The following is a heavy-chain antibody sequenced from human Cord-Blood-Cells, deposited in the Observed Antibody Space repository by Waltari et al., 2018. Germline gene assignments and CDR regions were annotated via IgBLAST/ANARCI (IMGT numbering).Heavy chain of an antibody. Sequence: QVQLVQSGAEVKKPGSSVKVSCKASGGTFSSYAISWVRQAPGQGLEWMGGIIPSFGTANYAQKCQGRVTITADESTSTAYMELSSLRSEDTAVYYCARPRPTYGSGSYYNFDYWGQGTLVTVSS. V-gene: IGHV1-69*01. J-gene: IGHJ4*02. CDR1: GGTFSSYA. D-gene: IGHD3-10*01. CDR3: ARPRPTYGSGSYYNFDY. CDR2: IIPSFGTA.